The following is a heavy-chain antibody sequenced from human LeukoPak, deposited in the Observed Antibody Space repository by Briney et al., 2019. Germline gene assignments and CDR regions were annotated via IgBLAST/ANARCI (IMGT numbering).Heavy chain of an antibody. D-gene: IGHD6-6*01. CDR1: GFTFSSYW. V-gene: IGHV3-7*01. CDR3: ASSSSPQEGYYYYYGMDV. CDR2: IKQDGSEK. J-gene: IGHJ6*02. Sequence: GGSLRLSCAASGFTFSSYWMSWVRQAPGKGLEWVANIKQDGSEKYYVDSVKGRFTISRDNAKNSLYLQMNSLRAEDTAVYYCASSSSPQEGYYYYYGMDVWGQGTTVTVSS.